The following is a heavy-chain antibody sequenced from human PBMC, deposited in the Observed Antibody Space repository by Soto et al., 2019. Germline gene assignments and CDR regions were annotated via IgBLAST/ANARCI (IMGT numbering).Heavy chain of an antibody. D-gene: IGHD1-1*01. Sequence: QVQLVQSGTEVKQPGASVQVSCKASGYTFTSYDINWVRQATGQGLEWMGWMNPNSGNTGYAQKFQGRVTRTRNTSISTAYMELSSLRSEDTGVYYCARGLETQLPSWGHGTLVTVCS. CDR2: MNPNSGNT. V-gene: IGHV1-8*01. CDR3: ARGLETQLPS. CDR1: GYTFTSYD. J-gene: IGHJ5*01.